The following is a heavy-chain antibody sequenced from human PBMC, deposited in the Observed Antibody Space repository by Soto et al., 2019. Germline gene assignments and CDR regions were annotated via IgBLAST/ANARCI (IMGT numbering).Heavy chain of an antibody. V-gene: IGHV3-23*01. Sequence: EVQLLESGGGLVQPGGSLRLSCAASGFTFSSYALSWVRQAPGKGLEWVSAISGSGGSTYYADSVTGRFTISRDNSKNTLYLQMNGLRAEYTAVYYCARRSSGWYCDYWGQGTLVTVPS. CDR3: ARRSSGWYCDY. CDR1: GFTFSSYA. J-gene: IGHJ4*02. CDR2: ISGSGGST. D-gene: IGHD6-19*01.